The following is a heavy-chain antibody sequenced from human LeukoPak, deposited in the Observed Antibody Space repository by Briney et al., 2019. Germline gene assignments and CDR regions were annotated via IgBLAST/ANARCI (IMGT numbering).Heavy chain of an antibody. CDR2: IIPIFGTA. CDR3: ARDSSGYSYGLDY. CDR1: GGTFSSYA. D-gene: IGHD5-18*01. J-gene: IGHJ4*02. Sequence: SLKVSCKASGGTFSSYAISWVRQAPGQGLEWMGGIIPIFGTANYAQKFQGRVTITADESTSTAYMELSSLRSEDTAVYYCARDSSGYSYGLDYWGQGTLVTVSS. V-gene: IGHV1-69*13.